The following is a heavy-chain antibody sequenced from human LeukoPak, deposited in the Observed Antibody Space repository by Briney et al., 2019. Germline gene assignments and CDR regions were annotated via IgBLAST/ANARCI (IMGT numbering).Heavy chain of an antibody. D-gene: IGHD3-22*01. Sequence: GGSLRLSGAASGFTFSSYTMTWVSQAPGKGLEWVSSISSSSSYIYYADSVKGRFTISRDNAKNSLYLQMNSLRAEDTAVYYCASDRSSGYYANWFDPWGQGTLVTVSS. CDR1: GFTFSSYT. V-gene: IGHV3-21*01. CDR3: ASDRSSGYYANWFDP. CDR2: ISSSSSYI. J-gene: IGHJ5*02.